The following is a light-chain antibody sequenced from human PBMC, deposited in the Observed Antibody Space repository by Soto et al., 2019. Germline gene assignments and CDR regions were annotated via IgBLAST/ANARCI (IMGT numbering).Light chain of an antibody. CDR3: MQGLQSPGS. CDR2: LGS. CDR1: QSLQHSNGYNY. J-gene: IGKJ4*01. V-gene: IGKV2-28*01. Sequence: DTVMTQSPLSLSVTPGEPASISCRSSQSLQHSNGYNYLDWYVQKPGQSPQLLIYLGSNRASGVPERFSGSESGTDFTLKISRVEAEDVGVYYCMQGLQSPGSFGGGTKVEIK.